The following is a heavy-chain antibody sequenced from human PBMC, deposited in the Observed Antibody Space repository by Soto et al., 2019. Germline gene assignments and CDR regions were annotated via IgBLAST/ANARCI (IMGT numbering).Heavy chain of an antibody. V-gene: IGHV1-2*04. CDR2: INPNSGGT. Sequence: QVQLVQSGAEVKKPGASVKVSCKASGYTFTGYYMHWVRQAPGQGLEWMGLINPNSGGTNYAQKFQGWGTRTRDTSISTADMELSRLRSDDTAVYYCARAAASYSYMDVWGKGTTVTVSS. D-gene: IGHD6-25*01. CDR3: ARAAASYSYMDV. J-gene: IGHJ6*03. CDR1: GYTFTGYY.